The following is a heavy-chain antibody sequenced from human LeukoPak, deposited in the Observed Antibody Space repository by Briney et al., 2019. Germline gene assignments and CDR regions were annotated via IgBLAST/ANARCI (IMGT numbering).Heavy chain of an antibody. V-gene: IGHV5-51*01. J-gene: IGHJ4*02. CDR2: IYPGDSDT. D-gene: IGHD1-7*01. CDR1: GYSFTTYW. Sequence: GESLKISCKASGYSFTTYWIGWVRQMPGKGLEWMGIIYPGDSDTRYSPSFQGQVTISADKSISTAYLQWSSLKASDTAMYYCARQRASGITGTTRDYWGQGTLVTVSS. CDR3: ARQRASGITGTTRDY.